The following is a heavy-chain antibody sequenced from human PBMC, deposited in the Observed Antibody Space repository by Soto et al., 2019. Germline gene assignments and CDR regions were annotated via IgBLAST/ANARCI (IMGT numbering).Heavy chain of an antibody. J-gene: IGHJ4*02. CDR3: ATLYGGNSEVADY. Sequence: QVQLVESGGGVVQPGRSLRLSCAASGFTFSSYGMHWVRQAPGKGLEWVAVISYDGSNKYYADSVKGRFTISRDNSKNPLYLQMNSLRAEDTAVYYCATLYGGNSEVADYWGQGTLVTVSS. V-gene: IGHV3-30*03. CDR2: ISYDGSNK. D-gene: IGHD2-21*02. CDR1: GFTFSSYG.